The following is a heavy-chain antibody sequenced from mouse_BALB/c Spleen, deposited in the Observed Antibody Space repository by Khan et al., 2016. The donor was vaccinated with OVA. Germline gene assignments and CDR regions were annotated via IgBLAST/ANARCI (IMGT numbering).Heavy chain of an antibody. CDR2: ISSGGST. CDR3: AIPLYYYGSSYVDY. V-gene: IGHV5-6-5*01. J-gene: IGHJ2*01. CDR1: GFTFSSYA. Sequence: EVQLVESGGGLVKPGGSLKLSCAASGFTFSSYAMSWVRQTPEKRLEWVASISSGGSTYYPDSVKGRFTISRDNARNILYLQMRSLRSEDTAMYYCAIPLYYYGSSYVDYWGQGTTLTVSS. D-gene: IGHD1-1*01.